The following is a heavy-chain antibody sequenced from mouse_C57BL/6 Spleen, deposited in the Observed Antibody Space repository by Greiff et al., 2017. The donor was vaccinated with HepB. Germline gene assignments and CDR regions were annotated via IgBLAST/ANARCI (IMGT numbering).Heavy chain of an antibody. V-gene: IGHV1-50*01. CDR1: GYTFTSYW. D-gene: IGHD1-1*01. CDR3: ARSTYYGSSYPYWYFDV. CDR2: IDPSDSYT. Sequence: QVQLKQSGAELVKPGASVKLSYKASGYTFTSYWMQWVKQRPGQGLEWIGEIDPSDSYTNYNQKFKGKATLTVDTSSSTAYMQLSSLTSEDSAVYYCARSTYYGSSYPYWYFDVWGTGTTVTVSS. J-gene: IGHJ1*03.